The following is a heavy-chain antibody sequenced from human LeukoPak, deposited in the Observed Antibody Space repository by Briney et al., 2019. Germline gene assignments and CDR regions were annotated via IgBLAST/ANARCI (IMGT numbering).Heavy chain of an antibody. CDR3: ARHSAAAGIYYYYGMDV. Sequence: GSLRLSCAASGFTFSDYYMSWIRQPPGKGLEWIGEINHSGSTNYNPSLKSRVTISVDTSRNQFSLKLSSVTAADTAVYYCARHSAAAGIYYYYGMDVWGQGTTVTVSS. J-gene: IGHJ6*02. CDR1: GFTFSDYY. D-gene: IGHD6-13*01. V-gene: IGHV4-34*01. CDR2: INHSGST.